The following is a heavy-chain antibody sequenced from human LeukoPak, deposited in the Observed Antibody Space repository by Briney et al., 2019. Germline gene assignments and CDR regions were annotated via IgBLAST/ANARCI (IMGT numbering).Heavy chain of an antibody. J-gene: IGHJ5*02. CDR3: ARAGYHYTGSDYHNWFDP. Sequence: PGGSLRLSCAASGFTYTDYTMHWVRQAPGKGLEWVAFVSSDGTNKHYADSVKGRFTISRDNSKNTLYLQMNSLRSDDTAVYYCARAGYHYTGSDYHNWFDPWGQGILVTVSS. V-gene: IGHV3-30*04. CDR1: GFTYTDYT. D-gene: IGHD3-22*01. CDR2: VSSDGTNK.